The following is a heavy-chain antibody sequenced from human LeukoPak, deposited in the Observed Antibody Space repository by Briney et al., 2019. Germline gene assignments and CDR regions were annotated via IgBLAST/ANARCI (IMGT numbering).Heavy chain of an antibody. D-gene: IGHD2-21*02. J-gene: IGHJ4*02. Sequence: GGSLRLSCAASGFTFSSYGMHWVRQAPGKGLEWVSFIRYDGSNEYYADSVKGRFTISRDNAKNSLYLQMNSLRAEDTAVYYCARPAYCGGNCYYFPDYWGQGTLVTVSS. V-gene: IGHV3-30*02. CDR1: GFTFSSYG. CDR3: ARPAYCGGNCYYFPDY. CDR2: IRYDGSNE.